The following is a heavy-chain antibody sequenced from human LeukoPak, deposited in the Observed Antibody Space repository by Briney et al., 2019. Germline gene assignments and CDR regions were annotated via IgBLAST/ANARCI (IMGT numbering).Heavy chain of an antibody. CDR3: ARGSLLRSMDV. D-gene: IGHD3-3*01. J-gene: IGHJ6*02. CDR2: INHSGST. V-gene: IGHV4-34*01. Sequence: SETLSLTCAAYGGSFSGYYWSWIRQPPGKGLEWIGEINHSGSTNYNPSLKSRVTISVDTSKNQFSLKLSSVTAADTAVYYCARGSLLRSMDVWGQGTTVTVSS. CDR1: GGSFSGYY.